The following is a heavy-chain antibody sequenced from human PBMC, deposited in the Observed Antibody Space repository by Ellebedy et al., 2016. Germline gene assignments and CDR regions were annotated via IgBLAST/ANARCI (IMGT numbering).Heavy chain of an antibody. Sequence: SETLSLTCTVSDGSISSYYWSWIRKPAGKALEWIGRIYYSGSTNYNPSLKSRVTISVDTSKNQFSLKLSSVTAADTAVYYCARGRDSYGFPPTDYWGQGTLVTVSS. CDR2: IYYSGST. V-gene: IGHV4-4*07. CDR3: ARGRDSYGFPPTDY. J-gene: IGHJ4*02. CDR1: DGSISSYY. D-gene: IGHD5-18*01.